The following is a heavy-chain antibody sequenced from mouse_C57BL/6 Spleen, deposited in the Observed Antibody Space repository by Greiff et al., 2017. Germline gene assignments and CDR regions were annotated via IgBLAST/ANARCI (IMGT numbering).Heavy chain of an antibody. CDR3: TRTGYDGSSDY. V-gene: IGHV1-55*01. CDR2: IYPGSGST. Sequence: QVQLLQPGAELVKPGASVKMSCKASGYTFTSYWITWVKQRPGQGLEWIGDIYPGSGSTTYKEKFKSQATRTVDTSSSTAYVQLSLLTSADAAVYDCTRTGYDGSSDYWGQGTTLTVSS. J-gene: IGHJ2*01. D-gene: IGHD1-1*01. CDR1: GYTFTSYW.